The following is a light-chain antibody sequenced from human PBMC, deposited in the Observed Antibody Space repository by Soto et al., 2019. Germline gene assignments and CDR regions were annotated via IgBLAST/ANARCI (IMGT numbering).Light chain of an antibody. V-gene: IGKV3-11*01. CDR1: NSVNYF. Sequence: DIVLTQSPATQSLSPWERATLSCRARNSVNYFLAWYQQRPGEATRLLMYAASIRATGVPARFSGSGSGTDFTLTISSLEPEDFAVYYCQHRSNRPFSFGPGTKVDIK. J-gene: IGKJ3*01. CDR3: QHRSNRPFS. CDR2: AAS.